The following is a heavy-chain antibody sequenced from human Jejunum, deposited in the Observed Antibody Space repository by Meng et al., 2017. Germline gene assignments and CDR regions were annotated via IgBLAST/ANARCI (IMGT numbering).Heavy chain of an antibody. J-gene: IGHJ4*02. V-gene: IGHV4-61*01. CDR1: GDSYSRGCYY. D-gene: IGHD4-23*01. CDR2: VYFSGTT. Sequence: LGPALARSSAAPFLSCTISGDSYSRGCYYRSSIRRPPGKGLDWFRYVYFSGTTNNNPSLKSRVTISLDTSKNLFSLTLNSVTAAYTAVYDCARGYTVVNLGYWGPGTLVTVSS. CDR3: ARGYTVVNLGY.